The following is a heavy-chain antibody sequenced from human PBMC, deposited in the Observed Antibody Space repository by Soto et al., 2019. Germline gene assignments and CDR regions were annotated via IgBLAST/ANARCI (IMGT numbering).Heavy chain of an antibody. J-gene: IGHJ4*02. D-gene: IGHD3-10*01. CDR2: INSDGSST. CDR3: ARGGEWFGELDY. V-gene: IGHV3-74*01. Sequence: EVQLVESGGGLVQPGGSLRLSCAASGFTFSSYWMHWVRQAPGKGLVWVSRINSDGSSTSYADSVKGRFTIARDNAKNTLYLQMNSLRAEDTAVYYCARGGEWFGELDYWGQGTLVTVSS. CDR1: GFTFSSYW.